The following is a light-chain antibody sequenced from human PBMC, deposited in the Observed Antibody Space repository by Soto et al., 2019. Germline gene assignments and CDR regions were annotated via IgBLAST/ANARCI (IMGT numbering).Light chain of an antibody. V-gene: IGKV3-20*01. CDR2: GAS. CDR3: HHYAST. Sequence: EIVLTQSPGTLSLSPGERATLSCSASQSVSSRYLAWYQQKPGQAPRLLIYGASSRATGVPDRFSGSGSGTDFTLTISRLEPEDFAVYFCHHYASTFGQGTKVDIK. CDR1: QSVSSRY. J-gene: IGKJ1*01.